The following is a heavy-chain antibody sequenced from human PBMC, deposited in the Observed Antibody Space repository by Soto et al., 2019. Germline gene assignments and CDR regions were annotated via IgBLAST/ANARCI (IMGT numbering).Heavy chain of an antibody. CDR2: INAGNGNT. CDR3: ARAPVAVADYYYYYGMDV. CDR1: GYTFTSYA. J-gene: IGHJ6*02. V-gene: IGHV1-3*01. Sequence: ASVKVSCKASGYTFTSYAMHWVRQAPGQRLEWMGWINAGNGNTKYSQKFQGRVTMTRNTSISTAYMELSSLRSEDTAVYYCARAPVAVADYYYYYGMDVWGQGTTVTVSS. D-gene: IGHD6-19*01.